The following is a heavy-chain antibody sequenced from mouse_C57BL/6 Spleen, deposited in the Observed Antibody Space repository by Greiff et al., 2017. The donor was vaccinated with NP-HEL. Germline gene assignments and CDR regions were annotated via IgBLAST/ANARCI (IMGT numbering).Heavy chain of an antibody. Sequence: EVQLQQSGPELVKPGASVKISCKASGYTFTDYYMNWVKQSHGKSLEWIGDINPNNGGTSYNQKFKGKATLTVDKSSSTAYMELRSLTSEDSAVYYCARYGIGYPFAYWGQGTLVTVSA. CDR2: INPNNGGT. D-gene: IGHD2-2*01. CDR3: ARYGIGYPFAY. CDR1: GYTFTDYY. J-gene: IGHJ3*01. V-gene: IGHV1-26*01.